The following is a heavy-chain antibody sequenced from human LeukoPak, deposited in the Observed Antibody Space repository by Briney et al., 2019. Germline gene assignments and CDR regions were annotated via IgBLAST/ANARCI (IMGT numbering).Heavy chain of an antibody. CDR2: ISWNSAIT. Sequence: GGSLRLSCAASGFTFDDYAMNWVRQGPGKGLEWVSGISWNSAITGYEDSVKGRFTISRDNAKDSLYLQMNSLRAEDTALYYCVKDRSGGSSWYFDYWGQGTLVTVSS. D-gene: IGHD6-13*01. CDR3: VKDRSGGSSWYFDY. CDR1: GFTFDDYA. J-gene: IGHJ4*02. V-gene: IGHV3-9*01.